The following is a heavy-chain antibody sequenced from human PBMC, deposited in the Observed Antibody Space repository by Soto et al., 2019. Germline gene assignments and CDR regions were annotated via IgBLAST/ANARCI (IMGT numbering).Heavy chain of an antibody. Sequence: EVQLLESGGGLVQPGGSLRLSCVVSGFTFNNYAMNWVRQAPGKGLEWVSGISASGGSTYYADSVKGRFTISRDSSKHTLYLQMNSLRADDTDIYYCAIHFYYGSGSYYAVDYWGQGTLVTVSS. V-gene: IGHV3-23*01. D-gene: IGHD3-10*01. CDR3: AIHFYYGSGSYYAVDY. CDR1: GFTFNNYA. J-gene: IGHJ4*02. CDR2: ISASGGST.